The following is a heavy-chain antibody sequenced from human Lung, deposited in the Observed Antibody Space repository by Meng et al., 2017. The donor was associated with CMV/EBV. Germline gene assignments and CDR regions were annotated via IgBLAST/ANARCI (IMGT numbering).Heavy chain of an antibody. CDR2: ISTNTGTP. J-gene: IGHJ5*02. CDR3: ARGGNFDP. V-gene: IGHV7-4-1*02. D-gene: IGHD2/OR15-2a*01. CDR1: GDTFSTYT. Sequence: QGQLVQLRSEVKKPGAAVTVSCKASGDTFSTYTINWVRPAPGRGLEWMGWISTNTGTPTYTHGFTGRFVFSLDTSVSTAYLQISSLKAEDTAVYYCARGGNFDPWGQGTLVTVSS.